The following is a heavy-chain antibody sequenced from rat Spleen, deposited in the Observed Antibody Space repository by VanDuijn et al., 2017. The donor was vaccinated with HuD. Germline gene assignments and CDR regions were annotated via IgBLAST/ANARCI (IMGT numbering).Heavy chain of an antibody. CDR2: ISYDGSST. Sequence: EVQLVESDGGLVQPGRSLKLSCAASGFTFSDYYMAWVRQAPTKGLEWVATISYDGSSTYYRDSVKGRFTISRDNAKSTLYLQMDSLRSEDTARYYFARQYSSANGYWGDVVMVTVSS. J-gene: IGHJ2*01. D-gene: IGHD1-1*01. CDR3: ARQYSSANGY. CDR1: GFTFSDYY. V-gene: IGHV5-29*01.